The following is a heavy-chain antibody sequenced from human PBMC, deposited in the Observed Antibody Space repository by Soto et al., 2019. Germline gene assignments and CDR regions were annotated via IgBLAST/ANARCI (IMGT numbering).Heavy chain of an antibody. CDR1: GGSFSGYY. J-gene: IGHJ5*02. CDR3: ARGVEEAGTRGEWFDP. CDR2: INHSGST. V-gene: IGHV4-34*01. Sequence: SETLSLTCAVYGGSFSGYYWSWIRQPPGKGLEWIGEINHSGSTNYNPSLKSRVTISVDTSKNQFSLKLSSMTAADTAVYYCARGVEEAGTRGEWFDPWGQGTLVTVSS. D-gene: IGHD6-13*01.